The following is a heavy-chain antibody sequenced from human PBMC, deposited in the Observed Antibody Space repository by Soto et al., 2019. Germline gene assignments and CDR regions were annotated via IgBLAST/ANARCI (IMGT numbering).Heavy chain of an antibody. Sequence: GGSLRLSCAASGFTFSSYAMSWVRQAPGKGLEWVSAISGSGGSTYYADSVKGRFTISRDNSKNTLYLQMNSLRAEDTAVYYCAKDSLLWFGESPSGGREAFDIWGKGTMVTVSS. D-gene: IGHD3-10*01. CDR2: ISGSGGST. CDR1: GFTFSSYA. CDR3: AKDSLLWFGESPSGGREAFDI. J-gene: IGHJ3*02. V-gene: IGHV3-23*01.